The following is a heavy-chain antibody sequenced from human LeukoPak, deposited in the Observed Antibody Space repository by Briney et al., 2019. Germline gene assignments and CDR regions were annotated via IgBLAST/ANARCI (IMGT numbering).Heavy chain of an antibody. CDR1: GGTFISYA. V-gene: IGHV1-69*13. Sequence: SVKVSCKASGGTFISYAIGWVRQAPGQGLEWMGGIIPIFGTANYAQKFQGRVTITADESTSTAYMELSSLRSEDTAVYYCARIPKLRVYYYGMDVWGQGTTVTVSS. CDR3: ARIPKLRVYYYGMDV. J-gene: IGHJ6*02. D-gene: IGHD1-7*01. CDR2: IIPIFGTA.